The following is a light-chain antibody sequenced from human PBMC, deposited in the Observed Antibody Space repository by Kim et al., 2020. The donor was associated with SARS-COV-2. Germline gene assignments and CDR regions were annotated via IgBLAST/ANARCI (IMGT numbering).Light chain of an antibody. CDR3: QQYGGSLQT. V-gene: IGKV3-20*01. CDR2: GAS. J-gene: IGKJ2*01. CDR1: QSISSNY. Sequence: SPGERATRSCRASQSISSNYLGWYQQKPGQAPTLLIYGASSRATGIPDRFRGSGSGTDFTLIITRLEPEDFAVYYCQQYGGSLQTFGQGTKLEIK.